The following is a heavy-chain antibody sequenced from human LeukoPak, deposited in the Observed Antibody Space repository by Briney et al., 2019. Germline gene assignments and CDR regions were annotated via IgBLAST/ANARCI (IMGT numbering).Heavy chain of an antibody. Sequence: SETLSLTCTVSGGSISSYYWSWIRQPPGKGLEWIGYIYYSGSTNYNPSLKSRVTISVDTSKNQFSLKLSSVTAADTAVYYCARGGIQLWPRGIGYWGQGTLVTVSS. D-gene: IGHD5-18*01. CDR2: IYYSGST. J-gene: IGHJ4*02. CDR3: ARGGIQLWPRGIGY. CDR1: GGSISSYY. V-gene: IGHV4-59*01.